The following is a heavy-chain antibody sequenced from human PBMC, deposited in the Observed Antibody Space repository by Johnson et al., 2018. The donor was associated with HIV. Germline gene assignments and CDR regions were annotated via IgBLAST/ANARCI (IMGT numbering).Heavy chain of an antibody. CDR1: GFTFSSYA. J-gene: IGHJ3*02. CDR3: ARVKGAFDI. Sequence: QVQLMESGGGVVQPGRSLRLSCAASGFTFSSYAMHWVRQAPGKGLEWVAVISYDGSNKYYADYVKGRFTISRDNSKNTLYLQMNSLRAEDTAVYYCARVKGAFDIWGQGTMVTVSS. V-gene: IGHV3-30-3*01. CDR2: ISYDGSNK.